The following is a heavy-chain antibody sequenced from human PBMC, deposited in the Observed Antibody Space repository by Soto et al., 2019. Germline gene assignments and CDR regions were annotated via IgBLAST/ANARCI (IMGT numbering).Heavy chain of an antibody. V-gene: IGHV1-69*06. CDR3: ARSETAGHRGFDT. J-gene: IGHJ3*02. Sequence: QVQLVQSGAEMREPGSSVKVSCPASGGTFSSSAINWLRQAPVQGPEWMGGIIPTFGTANYIEKFRGRVTITADTSTSTSYMEVSCLTSEDTAMYFCARSETAGHRGFDTWGQGTMVTVSS. CDR2: IIPTFGTA. CDR1: GGTFSSSA. D-gene: IGHD6-19*01.